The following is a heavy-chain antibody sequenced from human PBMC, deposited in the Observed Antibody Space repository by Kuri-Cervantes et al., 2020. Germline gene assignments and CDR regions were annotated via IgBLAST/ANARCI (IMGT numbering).Heavy chain of an antibody. CDR3: ARALVIEYSSSSEAFDY. CDR2: ISYDGSNK. Sequence: SCAASGFTFSSYAMHWVRQAPGKGLEWVAVISYDGSNKYCADSVKGRFTISRDNSKNTLYLQMNSLRAEDTAVYYCARALVIEYSSSSEAFDYWGQGTLVTVSS. J-gene: IGHJ4*02. D-gene: IGHD6-6*01. CDR1: GFTFSSYA. V-gene: IGHV3-30-3*01.